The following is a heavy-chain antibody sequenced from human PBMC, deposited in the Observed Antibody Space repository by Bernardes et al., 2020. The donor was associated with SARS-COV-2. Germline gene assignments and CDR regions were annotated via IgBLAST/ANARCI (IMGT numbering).Heavy chain of an antibody. CDR1: GGSISSSSYY. CDR2: IYYSGST. CDR3: ARQVVVVTAPNWFDP. J-gene: IGHJ5*02. D-gene: IGHD2-21*02. Sequence: TLSFTFTFSGGSISSSSYYWGWIRQPPGKGLEWIGSIYYSGSTYYNPSLKSRVTISVDTSKNQFSLKLSSVTAADTAVYYCARQVVVVTAPNWFDPWGQGTLVTVSS. V-gene: IGHV4-39*01.